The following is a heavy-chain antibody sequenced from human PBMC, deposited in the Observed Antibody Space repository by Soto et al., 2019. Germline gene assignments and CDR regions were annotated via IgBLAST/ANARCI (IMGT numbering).Heavy chain of an antibody. Sequence: QVQLVESGGGVVQPGRSLRLSCAASGFTFSSYGMHWVRQAPGKGLEWVAVIWYDGSNKYYADSVKGRFTISRDNSKNTLYRQMNSLRAEDTAVYYCARGTRKAIWYFDLWGRGTLVTVSS. V-gene: IGHV3-33*01. CDR1: GFTFSSYG. J-gene: IGHJ2*01. CDR2: IWYDGSNK. CDR3: ARGTRKAIWYFDL.